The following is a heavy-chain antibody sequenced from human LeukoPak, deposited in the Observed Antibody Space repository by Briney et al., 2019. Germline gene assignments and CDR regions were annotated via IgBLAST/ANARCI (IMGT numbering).Heavy chain of an antibody. V-gene: IGHV4-30-2*01. CDR3: ARSLLSMNWFDP. CDR2: INHSGST. CDR1: GVSISTGAYY. D-gene: IGHD2-2*01. J-gene: IGHJ5*02. Sequence: SQTLSLTCTVSGVSISTGAYYWSWIRQPPGKGLEWIGEINHSGSTNYNPSLKSRVTISVDTSKNQFSLKLSSVTAADTAVYYCARSLLSMNWFDPWGQGTLVTVSS.